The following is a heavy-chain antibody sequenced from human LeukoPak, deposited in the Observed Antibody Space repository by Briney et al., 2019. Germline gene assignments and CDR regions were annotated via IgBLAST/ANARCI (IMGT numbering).Heavy chain of an antibody. V-gene: IGHV3-23*01. CDR3: ARGQLPRAFQQIDYYYYYMDV. Sequence: GGSLRLSCAASGFTFSSYGMSWVRQAPGKGLEWVSAISGSGGSTYYADSVKGRFTISRDNAKNSLYLQMNSLRAEDTAVYYCARGQLPRAFQQIDYYYYYMDVWGRGTTVTVSS. D-gene: IGHD6-13*01. CDR1: GFTFSSYG. CDR2: ISGSGGST. J-gene: IGHJ6*03.